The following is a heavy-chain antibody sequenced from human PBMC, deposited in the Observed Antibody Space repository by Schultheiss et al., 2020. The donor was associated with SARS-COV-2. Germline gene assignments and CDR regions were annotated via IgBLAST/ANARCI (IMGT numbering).Heavy chain of an antibody. D-gene: IGHD3-9*01. J-gene: IGHJ4*02. Sequence: GGSLRLSCAASGFTFSSYPMHWVHQATGKGLEWVAVISYDGSNKYYADSVKGRFTISRDNSKNTLYLQMNSLRAEDTAVYYCAKSRHSFDWLLFDYWGQGTLVTVSS. V-gene: IGHV3-30*01. CDR1: GFTFSSYP. CDR3: AKSRHSFDWLLFDY. CDR2: ISYDGSNK.